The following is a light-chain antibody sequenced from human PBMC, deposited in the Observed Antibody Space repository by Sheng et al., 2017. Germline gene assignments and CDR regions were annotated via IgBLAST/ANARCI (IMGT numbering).Light chain of an antibody. V-gene: IGKV3-15*01. CDR3: QQYNSWPTA. J-gene: IGKJ4*01. CDR1: QRINSN. CDR2: GAS. Sequence: EIVMTQSPATLSVSPGERATLSCRASQRINSNLAWYQQNPGQAPRLLIYGASTRATGIPARFSGSGSGTEFTLTISSLQSEDFVVYYCQQYNSWPTAFGGGTKVEIK.